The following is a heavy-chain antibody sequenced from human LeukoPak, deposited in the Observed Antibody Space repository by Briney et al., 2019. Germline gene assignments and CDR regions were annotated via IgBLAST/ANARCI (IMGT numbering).Heavy chain of an antibody. CDR2: ISWGGGST. CDR1: GFTFDDYA. CDR3: AKDRSGNSYGHFDY. V-gene: IGHV3-43D*04. Sequence: EGSLRLSCAASGFTFDDYAMHWVRQAPGKGLEWVSLISWGGGSTYYADSVKGRFTISRDNSKNSLYLHMNSLRAEDTALYYCAKDRSGNSYGHFDYWGQGTLVTVSS. D-gene: IGHD3-10*01. J-gene: IGHJ4*02.